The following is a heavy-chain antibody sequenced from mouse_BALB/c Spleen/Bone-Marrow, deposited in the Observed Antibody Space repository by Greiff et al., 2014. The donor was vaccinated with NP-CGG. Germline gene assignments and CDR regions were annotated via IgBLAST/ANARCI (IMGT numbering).Heavy chain of an antibody. CDR2: IDPANGNT. D-gene: IGHD2-4*01. V-gene: IGHV14-3*02. CDR3: ALYYDYDVGY. J-gene: IGHJ2*01. Sequence: VQLQQPGAELVKPGASVKLSCTASGFNIKDTYMHWVKQRPEQGLEWIGRIDPANGNTKYDPKFQGKATITADTSSNTAYLQLGSLTSEDTAVYYCALYYDYDVGYWGQGTTLTVSS. CDR1: GFNIKDTY.